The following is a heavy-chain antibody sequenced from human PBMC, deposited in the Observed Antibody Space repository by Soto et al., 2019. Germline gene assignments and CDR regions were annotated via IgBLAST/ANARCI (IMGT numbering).Heavy chain of an antibody. J-gene: IGHJ4*02. D-gene: IGHD2-2*01. V-gene: IGHV3-49*03. Sequence: GGSLRLSCTASGFTFGDYAMSWFRQAPGKGLEWVGFIRSKAYGGTTEYAASVKGRFTISRDDSKSIAYLQMNSLKTEDTAMYYCTRYVYCSSTSCPTSGFDYWGQGTLVTVSS. CDR2: IRSKAYGGTT. CDR3: TRYVYCSSTSCPTSGFDY. CDR1: GFTFGDYA.